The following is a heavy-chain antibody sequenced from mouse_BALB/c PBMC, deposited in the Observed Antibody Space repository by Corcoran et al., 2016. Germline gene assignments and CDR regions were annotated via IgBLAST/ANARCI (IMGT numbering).Heavy chain of an antibody. V-gene: IGHV14-3*02. Sequence: EIQLQQSGAGLVKPGASVKLSCTASGFNLKDAYMHWVKQRPEQGLEWIGRIDPANGNTKYDPKFQGKATITADTSSNTAYLQLSSLTSEDTAVYYCASGSSYFDYWGQGTTLTVSS. D-gene: IGHD1-1*01. CDR3: ASGSSYFDY. CDR2: IDPANGNT. J-gene: IGHJ2*01. CDR1: GFNLKDAY.